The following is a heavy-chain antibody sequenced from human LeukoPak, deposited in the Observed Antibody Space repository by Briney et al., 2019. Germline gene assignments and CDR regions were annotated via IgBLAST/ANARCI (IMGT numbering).Heavy chain of an antibody. D-gene: IGHD3-10*01. CDR1: GFIFTNYV. J-gene: IGHJ4*02. CDR2: ISAAGGST. Sequence: GGSLRLSCAASGFIFTNYVMSWVRQAPGKGLEWVSSISAAGGSTYYADSVKGRFTISRDNSKNTLYLQMNSLRAEDTALYYCARQNYGAGPDYWGQGTLVTVSS. CDR3: ARQNYGAGPDY. V-gene: IGHV3-23*01.